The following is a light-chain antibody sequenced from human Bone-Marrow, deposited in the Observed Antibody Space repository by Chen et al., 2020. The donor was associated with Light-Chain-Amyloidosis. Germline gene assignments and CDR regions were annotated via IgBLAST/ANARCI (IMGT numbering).Light chain of an antibody. CDR2: GGG. J-gene: IGLJ3*02. CDR3: QVWDGSGDPWV. V-gene: IGLV3-21*02. Sequence: SYVLTQPPSQSVAPGQTARITCGGNNIRSKSVHWYHQKSGQAPILVAFGGGDRPSGLPGRFSGSSSGDTATLAISRVEAADEGDYYCQVWDGSGDPWVFGGGTKLTVV. CDR1: NIRSKS.